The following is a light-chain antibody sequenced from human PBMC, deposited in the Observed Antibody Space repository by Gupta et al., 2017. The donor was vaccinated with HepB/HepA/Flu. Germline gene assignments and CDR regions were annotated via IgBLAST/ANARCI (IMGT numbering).Light chain of an antibody. CDR2: GAS. J-gene: IGKJ1*01. Sequence: EIVMTQSPATLSVSPGERVSLSCRASQSIMDSVAWYQQKPGQGPRLILSGASTRATGTPARFSCSWSGTEFTLNISRLQSEDFAVYYCQQYYDWWTFGQGTKVEIK. CDR3: QQYYDWWT. CDR1: QSIMDS. V-gene: IGKV3-15*01.